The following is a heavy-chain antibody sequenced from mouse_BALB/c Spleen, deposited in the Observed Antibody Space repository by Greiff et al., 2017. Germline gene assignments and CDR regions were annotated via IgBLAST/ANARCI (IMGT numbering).Heavy chain of an antibody. V-gene: IGHV5-6-5*01. CDR3: ARGGYGSTYWYFDV. Sequence: EVQGVESGGGLVKPGGSLKLSCAASGFTFSSYAMSWVRQTPEKRLEWVASISSGGSTYYPDSVKGRFTISRDNARNILYLQMSSLRSEDTAMYYCARGGYGSTYWYFDVWGAGTTVTVSS. CDR1: GFTFSSYA. CDR2: ISSGGST. D-gene: IGHD1-1*01. J-gene: IGHJ1*01.